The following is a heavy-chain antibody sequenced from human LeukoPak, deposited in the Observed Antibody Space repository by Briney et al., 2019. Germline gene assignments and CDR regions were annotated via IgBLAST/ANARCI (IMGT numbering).Heavy chain of an antibody. CDR3: ARGGPGYYDSSGYYY. CDR1: GGSFSGYY. V-gene: IGHV4-34*01. D-gene: IGHD3-22*01. Sequence: PSETLSLTCAVYGGSFSGYYWSWIRQPPGKGLEWIGEINHSGSTNYNPSLKSRVTISVDTSKNQFSLKLSSVTAADTAVYYCARGGPGYYDSSGYYYRGQGTLVTVSS. CDR2: INHSGST. J-gene: IGHJ4*02.